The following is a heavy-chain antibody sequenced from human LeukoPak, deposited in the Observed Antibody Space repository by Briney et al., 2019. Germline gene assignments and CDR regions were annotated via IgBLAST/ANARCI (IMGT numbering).Heavy chain of an antibody. CDR3: AKDEVRGVVKLFDP. CDR1: GFTFSSYG. D-gene: IGHD3-10*01. Sequence: GGSLRLSCAASGFTFSSYGMHWVRQAPGKGLEWVAFIRYDGSNKYYADSVKGRFTISRDNSKNTLYLQMNSLRAEDTAVYYCAKDEVRGVVKLFDPWGQGTLVTVSS. V-gene: IGHV3-30*02. J-gene: IGHJ5*02. CDR2: IRYDGSNK.